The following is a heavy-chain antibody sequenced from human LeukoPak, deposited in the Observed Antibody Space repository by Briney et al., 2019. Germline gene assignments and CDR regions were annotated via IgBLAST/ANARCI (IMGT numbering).Heavy chain of an antibody. CDR2: INHSGST. CDR1: GGSISSYY. Sequence: KASETLSLTCTVSGGSISSYYWNWIRQPPGKGLEWIGEINHSGSTNYNPSLKSRVTISVDTSKNQFSLKLSSVTAADTAVYYCARDGDSSGYYWWFDPWGQGTLVTVSS. V-gene: IGHV4-34*01. J-gene: IGHJ5*02. CDR3: ARDGDSSGYYWWFDP. D-gene: IGHD3-22*01.